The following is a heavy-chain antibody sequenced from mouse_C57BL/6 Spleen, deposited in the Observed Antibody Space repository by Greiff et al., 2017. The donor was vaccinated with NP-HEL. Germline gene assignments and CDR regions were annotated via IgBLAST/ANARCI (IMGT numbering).Heavy chain of an antibody. Sequence: QVQLQQSGAELVKPGASVKISCKASGYAFSSYWMNWVKQRPGKGLEWIGQIYPGDGDTNYNGKFKGKATLTADKSSSTAYMQLSSRTSEDAAVFFCARRNHYGSSYCFDSWGQSTTLTVSS. CDR1: GYAFSSYW. J-gene: IGHJ2*01. D-gene: IGHD1-1*01. CDR3: ARRNHYGSSYCFDS. CDR2: IYPGDGDT. V-gene: IGHV1-80*01.